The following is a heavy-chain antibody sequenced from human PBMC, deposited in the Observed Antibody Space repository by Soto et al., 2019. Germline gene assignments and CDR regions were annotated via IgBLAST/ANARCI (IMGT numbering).Heavy chain of an antibody. V-gene: IGHV3-53*01. D-gene: IGHD3-22*01. Sequence: GGSLRLSCAASGFTVSSNYMSWVRQAPGKGLEWVSVIYSGGTTYYADSVKGRFTISRDNSKNTLYLQMNSLRADDTAVYYCARGAHYYDSSGSSYPFSYALDVWRPGTTVNVS. J-gene: IGHJ6*02. CDR1: GFTVSSNY. CDR2: IYSGGTT. CDR3: ARGAHYYDSSGSSYPFSYALDV.